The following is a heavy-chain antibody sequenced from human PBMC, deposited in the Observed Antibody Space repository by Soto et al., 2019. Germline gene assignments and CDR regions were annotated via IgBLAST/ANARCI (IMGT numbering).Heavy chain of an antibody. CDR2: IHSGST. V-gene: IGHV4-59*08. CDR1: GGSISSDY. D-gene: IGHD2-8*01. Sequence: PSETLSLTCTVSGGSISSDYWNWIRQPPGKGLEWIGYIHSGSTTYSASLRSRVTISVDTSKNQFSLSLRSVTAADTAVYYCASHRTFWPFAYWGQGTVVTVSS. CDR3: ASHRTFWPFAY. J-gene: IGHJ4*02.